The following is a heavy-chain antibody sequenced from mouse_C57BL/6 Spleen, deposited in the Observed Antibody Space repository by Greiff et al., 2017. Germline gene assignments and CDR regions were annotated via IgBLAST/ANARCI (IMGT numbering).Heavy chain of an antibody. CDR1: GFTFSNYW. J-gene: IGHJ3*01. V-gene: IGHV6-3*01. Sequence: EVKVEESGGGLVQPGGSMKLSCVASGFTFSNYWMNWVRQSPEKGLEWVAQIRLKSDNYATHYAESVKGRFTISRDDSKSSVYLQMNNLRAEDTGIYYCTEGNYGFAYWGQGTLVTVS. CDR3: TEGNYGFAY. D-gene: IGHD2-1*01. CDR2: IRLKSDNYAT.